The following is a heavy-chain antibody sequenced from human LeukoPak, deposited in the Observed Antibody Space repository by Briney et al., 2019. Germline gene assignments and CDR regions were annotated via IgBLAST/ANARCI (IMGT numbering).Heavy chain of an antibody. J-gene: IGHJ6*02. CDR2: INPNSGGT. CDR1: GYTFTGYY. CDR3: ARDRCSSTSCSYYYYYGMDV. D-gene: IGHD2-2*01. Sequence: GASVKVSCKASGYTFTGYYMHWVRQAPGQGLEWMGWINPNSGGTNYAQKFQGRVTMTRDTSISTAYMELSRLRSDDTAVYYCARDRCSSTSCSYYYYYGMDVWGRGTTVTVSS. V-gene: IGHV1-2*02.